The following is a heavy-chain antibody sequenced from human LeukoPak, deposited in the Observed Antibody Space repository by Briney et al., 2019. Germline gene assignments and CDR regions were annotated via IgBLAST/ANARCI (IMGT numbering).Heavy chain of an antibody. CDR1: GGSFSGYY. CDR2: INHSGST. J-gene: IGHJ4*02. V-gene: IGHV4-34*01. Sequence: SETLSLACAVYGGSFSGYYWSWIRQPPGKGLEWIGEINHSGSTNYNPSLKSRVTISVDTSKNQFSLKLSSVTAADTAVYYCACIPDYGDHEFDYWGQGTLVTVSS. D-gene: IGHD4-17*01. CDR3: ACIPDYGDHEFDY.